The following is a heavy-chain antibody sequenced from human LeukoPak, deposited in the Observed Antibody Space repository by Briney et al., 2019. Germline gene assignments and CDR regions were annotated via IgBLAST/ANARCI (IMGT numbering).Heavy chain of an antibody. CDR2: INSDGSST. J-gene: IGHJ4*02. CDR1: GFTFSSYW. V-gene: IGHV3-74*01. D-gene: IGHD6-19*01. Sequence: GGSLRLSCAASGFTFSSYWMHWVRQAPGKGLVWVPRINSDGSSTSYADSVKGRFTISRDNAKNTLYLQMNSLRAEDTAVYYCARVDWGYSSGWYIYYFDYWGQGTLVTVSS. CDR3: ARVDWGYSSGWYIYYFDY.